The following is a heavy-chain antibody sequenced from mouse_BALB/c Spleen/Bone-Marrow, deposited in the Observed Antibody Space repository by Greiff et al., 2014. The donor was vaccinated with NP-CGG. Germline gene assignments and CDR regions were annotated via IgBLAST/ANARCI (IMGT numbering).Heavy chain of an antibody. Sequence: DVMLVESGGGLVQPGGSLRLSCATSGFTFTDYYMSWVRQPPGKALEWLGFTRNKANGYTTEYSASVKGRFTISRDNSQSILYLQMNTLRAEDSATYYCARDKNYGSYWYFDVWGAGTTVTVSS. J-gene: IGHJ1*01. V-gene: IGHV7-3*02. CDR3: ARDKNYGSYWYFDV. CDR1: GFTFTDYY. CDR2: TRNKANGYTT. D-gene: IGHD2-1*01.